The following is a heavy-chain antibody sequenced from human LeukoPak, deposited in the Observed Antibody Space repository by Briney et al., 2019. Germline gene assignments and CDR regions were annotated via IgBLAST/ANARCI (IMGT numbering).Heavy chain of an antibody. CDR3: ARGLDYYGSGSYYNS. CDR2: INHSGST. CDR1: GGSFSGYY. Sequence: SETLSLTCAVYGGSFSGYYWSWIRQPPRKGLEWIGEINHSGSTNYNPSLKSRVTISVDTSKNQFSLKLSSVTAADTAVYYCARGLDYYGSGSYYNSWGQGTLVTVSS. V-gene: IGHV4-34*01. D-gene: IGHD3-10*01. J-gene: IGHJ4*02.